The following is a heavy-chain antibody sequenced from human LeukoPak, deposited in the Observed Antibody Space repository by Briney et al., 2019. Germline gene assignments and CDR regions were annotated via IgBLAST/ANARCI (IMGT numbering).Heavy chain of an antibody. Sequence: PGGSLRPSRAASGFTFSSYEMNWVRQAPGKGLEWVSYISSSGSTIYYADSVKGRFTISRDNAKNSLYLQMNSLRAEDTAVYYCARDRNPMLRGVIIRGYMDVRGKGTTVTVSS. CDR1: GFTFSSYE. D-gene: IGHD3-10*01. CDR3: ARDRNPMLRGVIIRGYMDV. CDR2: ISSSGSTI. J-gene: IGHJ6*03. V-gene: IGHV3-48*03.